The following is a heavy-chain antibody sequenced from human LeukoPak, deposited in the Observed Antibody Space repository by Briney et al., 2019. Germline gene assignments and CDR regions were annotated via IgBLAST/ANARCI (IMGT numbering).Heavy chain of an antibody. Sequence: GGSLSLSCAASGFTFSSYGMHWVRQAPGQGLEWVAIIRYDGSNKYYADYVKGRFTISRDNSKNTLYLQMNSLRAEDTAVYYCARVARNYDILTGYYELQNDPWGQGTLVTVSS. CDR3: ARVARNYDILTGYYELQNDP. V-gene: IGHV3-30*02. CDR1: GFTFSSYG. D-gene: IGHD3-9*01. J-gene: IGHJ5*02. CDR2: IRYDGSNK.